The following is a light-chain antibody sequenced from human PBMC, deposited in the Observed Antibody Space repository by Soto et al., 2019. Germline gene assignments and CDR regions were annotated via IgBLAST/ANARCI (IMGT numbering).Light chain of an antibody. Sequence: QSVLTQPPSASGTPGQRVTISCSGSSSNIGSNYVYWYQQLPGTAPKLLIYRNNQRPSGVPDRFSGSKSGTSASLAISGLRPEDETDYYCAAWDDSLRGVVFGGGTKVTVL. CDR2: RNN. CDR1: SSNIGSNY. CDR3: AAWDDSLRGVV. J-gene: IGLJ2*01. V-gene: IGLV1-47*01.